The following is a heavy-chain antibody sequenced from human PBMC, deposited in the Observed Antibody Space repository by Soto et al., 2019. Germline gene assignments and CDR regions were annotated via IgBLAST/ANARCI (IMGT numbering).Heavy chain of an antibody. CDR3: ARSPNSRYCSSTSCYTRFYYGMDV. Sequence: GESLKISCKGSGYSFTSYWIGWVRQMPGKGLEWMGIIYPGDSDTRYSPSFQGQVTISADKSISTAYLQWSSLKASDTAMYYCARSPNSRYCSSTSCYTRFYYGMDVWGHGTTVTVS. V-gene: IGHV5-51*01. D-gene: IGHD2-2*02. J-gene: IGHJ6*02. CDR1: GYSFTSYW. CDR2: IYPGDSDT.